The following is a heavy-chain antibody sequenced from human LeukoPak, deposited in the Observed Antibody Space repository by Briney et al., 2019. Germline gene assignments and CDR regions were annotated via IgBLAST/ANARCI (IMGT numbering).Heavy chain of an antibody. CDR1: GGSFHNYY. Sequence: SETLSLTCTVSGGSFHNYYWSWIRQPPGKGLEWIGYIYYNGNTKYNPSLKSRVTISLNTSNNQFSLMLNSVTAADTAVYYCARCYDYVWGSYRLGTAFDIWGQGTMVTVSS. D-gene: IGHD3-16*02. CDR2: IYYNGNT. J-gene: IGHJ3*02. V-gene: IGHV4-59*12. CDR3: ARCYDYVWGSYRLGTAFDI.